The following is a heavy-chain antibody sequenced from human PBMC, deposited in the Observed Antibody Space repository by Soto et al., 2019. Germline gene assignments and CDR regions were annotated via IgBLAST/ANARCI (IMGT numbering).Heavy chain of an antibody. V-gene: IGHV4-39*01. CDR3: ARITGRHLDY. Sequence: SETLSLTCTVSSGSISVTNVFWGWVRQPPGKGLEWIGNIDYSGTAYFSPSLATRVTFHVDTSKNQFSLTRYSVTAADTAVYYCARITGRHLDYWGQGILVTVSS. D-gene: IGHD1-20*01. J-gene: IGHJ4*02. CDR1: SGSISVTNVF. CDR2: IDYSGTA.